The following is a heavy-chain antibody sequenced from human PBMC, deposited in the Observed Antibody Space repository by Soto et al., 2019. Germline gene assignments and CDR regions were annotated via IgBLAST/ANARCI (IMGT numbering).Heavy chain of an antibody. V-gene: IGHV1-46*01. CDR1: GYTFAAYY. J-gene: IGHJ5*02. Sequence: GASVKVSCKASGYTFAAYYIHWVRQAPGQGLEWMGMINPSNGNTNYAQTFQGRVTLTRDPSTSTVYMELSSLRSEDTAVYYCARVYDLWSGYKNWFDPWGQGTLVTVSS. CDR3: ARVYDLWSGYKNWFDP. D-gene: IGHD3-3*01. CDR2: INPSNGNT.